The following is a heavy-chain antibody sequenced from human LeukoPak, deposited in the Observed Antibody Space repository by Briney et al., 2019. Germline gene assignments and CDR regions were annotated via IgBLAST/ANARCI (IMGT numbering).Heavy chain of an antibody. J-gene: IGHJ3*02. D-gene: IGHD3-22*01. CDR2: IIPILGIA. CDR3: ARDRVPRYYDSSGSDAFDI. Sequence: SVKVSCKASGGTFSSYAISWVRQAPGQGLEWMGRIIPILGIANYAQKFQGRVTITADKSTSTAYMELSSLRSEDTAVYYCARDRVPRYYDSSGSDAFDIWGQGTMVTVSS. V-gene: IGHV1-69*04. CDR1: GGTFSSYA.